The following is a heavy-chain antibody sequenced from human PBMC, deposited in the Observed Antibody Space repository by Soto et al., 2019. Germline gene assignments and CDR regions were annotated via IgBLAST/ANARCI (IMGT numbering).Heavy chain of an antibody. CDR1: GYTFTSYS. CDR2: INAGNGNT. CDR3: ARGLEQQLVSEGNY. V-gene: IGHV1-3*01. Sequence: GASVKVSCKASGYTFTSYSMHWVRHAPGQRLEWMGWINAGNGNTKYSQKFQGRVTITRDTSASTAYMELSSLRSEDTAVYYCARGLEQQLVSEGNYWGQGTLVTVSS. J-gene: IGHJ4*02. D-gene: IGHD6-13*01.